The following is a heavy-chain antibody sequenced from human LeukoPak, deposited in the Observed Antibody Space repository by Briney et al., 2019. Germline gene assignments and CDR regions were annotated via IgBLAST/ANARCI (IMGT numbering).Heavy chain of an antibody. Sequence: KPSETLSLTCAVYGGSFSGYYWSWIRQPPGKGLEWIGEINHSGSTNYNPSLKSRVTISVDTSKNQFSLKLSSVTAADTAVYYCARGLDSRGAFDIWGQGTMVTVSS. CDR1: GGSFSGYY. J-gene: IGHJ3*02. CDR2: INHSGST. V-gene: IGHV4-34*01. CDR3: ARGLDSRGAFDI. D-gene: IGHD3-3*01.